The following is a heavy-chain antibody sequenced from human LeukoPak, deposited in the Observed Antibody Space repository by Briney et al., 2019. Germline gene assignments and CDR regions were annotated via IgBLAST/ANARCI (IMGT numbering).Heavy chain of an antibody. Sequence: QTGGSLRLSCGASGFTFSSYAMHWVRQAPGKGLEYVSAISSSGDNTYYGNSVKGRFTISRDNSKNTLYLQMGSLRAEDMAVYYCARALGNYGGNSGCDYWGQGTLVTVSS. CDR3: ARALGNYGGNSGCDY. CDR2: ISSSGDNT. V-gene: IGHV3-64*01. D-gene: IGHD4-23*01. CDR1: GFTFSSYA. J-gene: IGHJ4*02.